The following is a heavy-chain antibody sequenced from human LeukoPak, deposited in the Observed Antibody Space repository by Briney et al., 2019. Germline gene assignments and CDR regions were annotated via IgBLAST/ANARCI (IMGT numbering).Heavy chain of an antibody. V-gene: IGHV3-7*01. Sequence: GGSLRLSCAASGFTFSNYWMSWVRQAPGKGLEWVANIKQDGSEKYYVDSVKGRFTISRDNAKNSLYLQMNSLRAEDTAVYYCARDTMVRGAIKFDYWGQGTLVTVSS. CDR3: ARDTMVRGAIKFDY. D-gene: IGHD3-10*01. CDR2: IKQDGSEK. J-gene: IGHJ4*02. CDR1: GFTFSNYW.